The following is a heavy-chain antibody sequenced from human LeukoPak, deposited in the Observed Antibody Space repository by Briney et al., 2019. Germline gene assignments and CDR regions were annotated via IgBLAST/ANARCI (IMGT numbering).Heavy chain of an antibody. V-gene: IGHV1-24*01. J-gene: IGHJ4*02. CDR3: ATANRLTRDSSGYYPDS. CDR2: FDPEDGEI. Sequence: GASVKVSCKVSGCTLTELSTHWVRQAPGKGLEWMGGFDPEDGEIVYAQNFQGRVTMTEDTSTDTAYMELSSLRSEDTAIYYCATANRLTRDSSGYYPDSWGQGTLVTVSS. D-gene: IGHD3-22*01. CDR1: GCTLTELS.